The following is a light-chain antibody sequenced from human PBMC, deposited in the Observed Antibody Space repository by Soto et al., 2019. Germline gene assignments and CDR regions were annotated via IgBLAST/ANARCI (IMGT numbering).Light chain of an antibody. CDR3: QKYNGAPLT. CDR1: HDISHY. Sequence: DIQMTQSPSSLSASVGDRVTITCRASHDISHYLAWYQQKPGEVPQLLIFAASTLQSGVPSRFSGSGSGTDFTLNISSLQPGDVATYYCQKYNGAPLTFGPGTTVDI. J-gene: IGKJ3*01. CDR2: AAS. V-gene: IGKV1-27*01.